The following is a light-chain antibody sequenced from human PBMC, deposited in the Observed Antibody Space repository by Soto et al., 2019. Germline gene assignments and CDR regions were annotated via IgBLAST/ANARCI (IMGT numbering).Light chain of an antibody. V-gene: IGKV1-39*01. J-gene: IGKJ1*01. Sequence: DIQMTQSPSSLSASVGDRVTITCRASQRINSYLNWYQQKPGRAPKLLISAAYNLQSGVPSRFSGSGSGTDFTLTISSLQPEDFATYYCQQTYSIQWTFGQGTKVEIK. CDR1: QRINSY. CDR2: AAY. CDR3: QQTYSIQWT.